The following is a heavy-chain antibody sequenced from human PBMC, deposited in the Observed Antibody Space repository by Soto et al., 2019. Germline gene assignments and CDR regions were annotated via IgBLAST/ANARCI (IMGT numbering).Heavy chain of an antibody. D-gene: IGHD5-12*01. Sequence: QVQLQQWGAGLLKPSETLSLTCAVYGGSFSGYYWSWIRQPPGKGLEWIGEINHSGSTNYNPSLKRRVTISVDKSKNQFSLKLSSVTGADTAVYYCARGRPRGSGYGPLFYWGQGTLVTVSS. CDR3: ARGRPRGSGYGPLFY. V-gene: IGHV4-34*01. J-gene: IGHJ4*02. CDR1: GGSFSGYY. CDR2: INHSGST.